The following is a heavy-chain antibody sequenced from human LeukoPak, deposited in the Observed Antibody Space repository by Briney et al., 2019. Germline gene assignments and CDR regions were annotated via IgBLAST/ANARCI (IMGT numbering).Heavy chain of an antibody. CDR1: GFRFSNYE. D-gene: IGHD3-10*01. CDR3: TLIQGWGSGSYYRDF. J-gene: IGHJ4*02. Sequence: GESLRLSCAASGFRFSNYEMDWVRQAPGKGLEWVARVKSRSAGETTDYAAPVKGRFTISRDDSKNTLYLQMNSLKTEDKAVYYCTLIQGWGSGSYYRDFWGQGTLVTVSS. CDR2: VKSRSAGETT. V-gene: IGHV3-15*01.